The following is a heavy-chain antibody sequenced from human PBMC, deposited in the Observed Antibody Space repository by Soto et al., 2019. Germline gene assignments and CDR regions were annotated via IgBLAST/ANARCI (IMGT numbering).Heavy chain of an antibody. CDR3: XXXTSSFSYFDF. CDR2: MNPDSGKT. CDR1: GYKFTNHD. J-gene: IGHJ4*02. Sequence: QVQLEQSGAEVKKPGASVKVSCKASGYKFTNHDINWVRQASGQGLEWMGWMNPDSGKTEYVRKFQDRVTFTRDTASXXXXXXXXXXXXXXXXXXXXXXXTSSFSYFDFWGQGTLVTVSS. V-gene: IGHV1-8*01.